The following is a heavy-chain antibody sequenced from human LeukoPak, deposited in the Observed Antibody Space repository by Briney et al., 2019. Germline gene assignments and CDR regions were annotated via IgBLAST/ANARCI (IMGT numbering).Heavy chain of an antibody. D-gene: IGHD3-9*01. J-gene: IGHJ6*02. CDR2: ISWSSGSL. Sequence: GGSLRLSCAASGFTFDDYAMHWVRQAPGKGLEWVSGISWSSGSLGYADSVKGRFTISRDNAKNSLYLQMNTLRVEDTAVYYCTRDLMDYDVSTGLHHYYMDVWGQGTTVTVSS. V-gene: IGHV3-9*01. CDR3: TRDLMDYDVSTGLHHYYMDV. CDR1: GFTFDDYA.